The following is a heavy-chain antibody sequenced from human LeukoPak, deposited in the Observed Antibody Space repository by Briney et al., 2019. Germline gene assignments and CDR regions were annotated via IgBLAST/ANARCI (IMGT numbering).Heavy chain of an antibody. D-gene: IGHD2-2*01. J-gene: IGHJ4*02. V-gene: IGHV3-23*01. Sequence: GGSLRLSCAASGFTFDDYGMSWVRQAPGKGLEWVSAISGSGAYTYYADSVKGRFTISRDNSKNTLFLQMNSLRAEDTAVYYCAKFGFCSTTSCPAPYWGQGTLVTVSS. CDR2: ISGSGAYT. CDR1: GFTFDDYG. CDR3: AKFGFCSTTSCPAPY.